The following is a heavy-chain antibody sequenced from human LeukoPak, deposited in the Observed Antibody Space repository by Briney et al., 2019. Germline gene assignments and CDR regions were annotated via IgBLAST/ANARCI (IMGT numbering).Heavy chain of an antibody. CDR1: GYTFTSYD. CDR3: ARGIYYESPAYFDY. CDR2: ISAYNGNT. D-gene: IGHD3-22*01. J-gene: IGHJ4*02. Sequence: ASVKVSCKASGYTFTSYDINWVRQATGQGLGWMGWISAYNGNTNYAQKLQGRVTMTTDTSTSTAYMELRSLRSDDTAVYYCARGIYYESPAYFDYWGQGTLVTVSS. V-gene: IGHV1-18*01.